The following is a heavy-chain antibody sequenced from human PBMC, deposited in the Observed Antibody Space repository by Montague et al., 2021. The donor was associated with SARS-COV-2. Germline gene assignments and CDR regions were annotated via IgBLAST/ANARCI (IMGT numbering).Heavy chain of an antibody. CDR3: ARGQRRTNRPNMVLGAASQRPFDY. J-gene: IGHJ4*02. CDR1: GGSFSGYS. Sequence: SETLSLTCAVYGGSFSGYSWSWIRQPPGQGLGWIGKIYDSGRSNYNPTLKSRVTMSVATTKNQFSLRLSSVNPTDTAMYYRARGQRRTNRPNMVLGAASQRPFDYWGQGALVTVSS. CDR2: IYDSGRS. D-gene: IGHD4/OR15-4a*01. V-gene: IGHV4-34*01.